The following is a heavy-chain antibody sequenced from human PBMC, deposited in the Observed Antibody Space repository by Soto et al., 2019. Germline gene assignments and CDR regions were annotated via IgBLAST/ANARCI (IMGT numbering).Heavy chain of an antibody. J-gene: IGHJ5*01. D-gene: IGHD3-22*01. CDR1: GLNFRSNV. V-gene: IGHV3-30-3*01. Sequence: GGSLRLSCAASGLNFRSNVMHWVRQAPGKGLEWVAVISYDGSNKYYADSVKGRFTISRDNAKNTLYLQMNSLRAEDTAVYYCARVPLGDSSGYYWFDSWGQGTLVTVSS. CDR2: ISYDGSNK. CDR3: ARVPLGDSSGYYWFDS.